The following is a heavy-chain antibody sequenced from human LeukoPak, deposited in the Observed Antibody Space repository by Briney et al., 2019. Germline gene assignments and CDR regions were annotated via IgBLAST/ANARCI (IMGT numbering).Heavy chain of an antibody. J-gene: IGHJ4*02. Sequence: PGRSLRLSCAASGFTISNYWMHWVRQAPGKGLVWVSRISSDGTNTNYADSVKGRFTISRDNAKNTLYLQMNSLGAEDTAVYYCARTSYDTGGYFEDWGQGTLVTVSS. V-gene: IGHV3-74*01. CDR2: ISSDGTNT. CDR3: ARTSYDTGGYFED. D-gene: IGHD3-22*01. CDR1: GFTISNYW.